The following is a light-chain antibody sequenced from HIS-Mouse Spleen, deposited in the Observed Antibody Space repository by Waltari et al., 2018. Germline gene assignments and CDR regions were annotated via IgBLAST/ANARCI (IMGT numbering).Light chain of an antibody. V-gene: IGLV3-21*02. Sequence: SYVLTQPPSVSVAPGQTARITWWGNNIGSKSGHWYQQKPGQAPVLVVYDDSDRPSGIPERFSGSNSGNTATLTISRVEAGDEADYYCQVWDSSSDHPWVFGGGTKLTVL. CDR3: QVWDSSSDHPWV. CDR2: DDS. J-gene: IGLJ3*02. CDR1: NIGSKS.